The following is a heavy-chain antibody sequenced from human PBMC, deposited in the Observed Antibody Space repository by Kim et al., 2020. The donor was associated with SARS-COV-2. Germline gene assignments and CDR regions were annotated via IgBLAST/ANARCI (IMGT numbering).Heavy chain of an antibody. D-gene: IGHD3-10*01. J-gene: IGHJ3*02. CDR1: GFTFSSYA. Sequence: GESLRLSCAASGFTFSSYAMSWVRQAPGKGLEWVSAISGSGGSTYYADSVKGRFTISRDNSKNTLYLQMNSLRAEDTAVYYCAKGQSSPYRGYALDIWGQGTMVTVSS. CDR2: ISGSGGST. CDR3: AKGQSSPYRGYALDI. V-gene: IGHV3-23*01.